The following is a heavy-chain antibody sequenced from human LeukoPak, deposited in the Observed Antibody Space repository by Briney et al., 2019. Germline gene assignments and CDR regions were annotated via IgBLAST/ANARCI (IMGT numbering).Heavy chain of an antibody. CDR1: GFTFSSYT. Sequence: GGSLRLSCAASGFTFSSYTMHWIRQAPGKGLEWVGRIKSKIDGGTTDYAAPVKGRFTISRDDPKNTLYLQMNSLKTEDTAVYYCSTLTTNDYWGQGTLVTVSS. CDR3: STLTTNDY. D-gene: IGHD3-9*01. V-gene: IGHV3-15*01. J-gene: IGHJ4*02. CDR2: IKSKIDGGTT.